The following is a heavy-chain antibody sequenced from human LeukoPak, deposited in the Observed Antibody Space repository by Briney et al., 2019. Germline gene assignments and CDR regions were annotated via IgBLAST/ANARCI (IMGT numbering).Heavy chain of an antibody. CDR3: ARGEAAAGTPWGNYYYYYGMDV. D-gene: IGHD6-13*01. J-gene: IGHJ6*02. Sequence: ASVKVSCKASGYTFTGYYIHWVRQAPGQGLEWMGRINPNSGGTNYAQKFQGWVTMTRDTSISTAYMELSRLRSDDTAVYYCARGEAAAGTPWGNYYYYYGMDVWGQGTTVTVSS. CDR1: GYTFTGYY. V-gene: IGHV1-2*04. CDR2: INPNSGGT.